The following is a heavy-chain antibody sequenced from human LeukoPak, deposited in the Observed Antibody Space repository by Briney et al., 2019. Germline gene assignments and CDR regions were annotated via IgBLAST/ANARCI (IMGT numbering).Heavy chain of an antibody. CDR1: GYSFTSYW. CDR3: ARFLRGYSGYDHFDY. Sequence: GESLKISCKGSGYSFTSYWIGWVRQMPGKGLEWMGIIYPGDSDTRYSPSFQGQVTISADKSISTAYLQWSSLKASDTAMYYCARFLRGYSGYDHFDYWGQGTLVTVSS. J-gene: IGHJ4*02. V-gene: IGHV5-51*01. CDR2: IYPGDSDT. D-gene: IGHD5-12*01.